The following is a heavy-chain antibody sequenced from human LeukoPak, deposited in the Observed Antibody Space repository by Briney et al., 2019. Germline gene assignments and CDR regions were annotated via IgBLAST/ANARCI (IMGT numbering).Heavy chain of an antibody. CDR3: ARGAITFGGVIAHNWFDP. D-gene: IGHD3-16*02. V-gene: IGHV1-2*02. CDR2: INPNSGGT. CDR1: GYTFTGYY. J-gene: IGHJ5*02. Sequence: ASVKVSCKASGYTFTGYYMHWVRQAPEQGLEWMGWINPNSGGTNYAQKFQGGVTMTRDTSTSTAYMELSRLRSDDTAVYYCARGAITFGGVIAHNWFDPWGQGTLVTVSS.